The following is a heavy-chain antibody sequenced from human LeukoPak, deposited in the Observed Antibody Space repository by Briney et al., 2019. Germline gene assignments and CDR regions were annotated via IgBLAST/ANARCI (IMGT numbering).Heavy chain of an antibody. CDR3: ARGSGWCGY. Sequence: GGSLRLSCAASGFTFSSYSMSWVRQAPGKGLEWVANVKQGGTEKYYVDSVKGRFTISRDNAKNSLYLQMSSLRAEDTAVYYCARGSGWCGYWGQGTLVTVSS. J-gene: IGHJ4*02. CDR1: GFTFSSYS. V-gene: IGHV3-7*03. D-gene: IGHD6-19*01. CDR2: VKQGGTEK.